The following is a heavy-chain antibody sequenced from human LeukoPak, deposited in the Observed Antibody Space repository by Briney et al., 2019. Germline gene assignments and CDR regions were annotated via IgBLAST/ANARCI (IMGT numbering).Heavy chain of an antibody. CDR1: GGSLSSHY. Sequence: SETLSLTCNVSGGSLSSHYWSWVRQSPEKGLEWIGQIYHTGSTHYNPSLRSRFAISVDTSKNKLFLNVKSVTAADTAVYYCAREGRWGMKYYFDFWGQGTLVIASS. CDR3: AREGRWGMKYYFDF. D-gene: IGHD4-23*01. CDR2: IYHTGST. V-gene: IGHV4-59*11. J-gene: IGHJ4*02.